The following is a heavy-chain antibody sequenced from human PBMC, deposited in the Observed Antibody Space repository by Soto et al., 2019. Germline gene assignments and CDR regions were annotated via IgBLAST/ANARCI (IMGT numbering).Heavy chain of an antibody. CDR2: IKSKTDGGTT. Sequence: GSLRLSCAASGFTFSNAWMNWVRQAPGKGLEWVGRIKSKTDGGTTDYAAPVKGRFTISRDDSKNTLYLQMNSLKTEDTAVYYCTPLGSGYYMRAFDIWGQGTMVTVSS. CDR1: GFTFSNAW. J-gene: IGHJ3*02. CDR3: TPLGSGYYMRAFDI. V-gene: IGHV3-15*07. D-gene: IGHD3-22*01.